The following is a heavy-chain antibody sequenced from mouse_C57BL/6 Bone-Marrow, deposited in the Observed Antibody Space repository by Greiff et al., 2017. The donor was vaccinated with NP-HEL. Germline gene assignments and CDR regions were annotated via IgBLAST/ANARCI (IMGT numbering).Heavy chain of an antibody. CDR3: AREIGDCFDY. D-gene: IGHD2-14*01. CDR2: ISAGGSYT. CDR1: GFTFSSYS. Sequence: EVQLLESGGGLVKPGGSLKLSCAASGFTFSSYSMSWVRQTPEQRLEWVATISAGGSYTYYPENVKGRFTIARDNAKNNLYLQMSHLKSENTAMDYCAREIGDCFDYWGQGTTLTVSS. V-gene: IGHV5-4*01. J-gene: IGHJ2*01.